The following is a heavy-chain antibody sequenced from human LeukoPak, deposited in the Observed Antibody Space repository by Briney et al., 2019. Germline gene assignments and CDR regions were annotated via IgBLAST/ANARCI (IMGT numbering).Heavy chain of an antibody. CDR3: ATLLLGVGGDY. Sequence: GGSLRLSCVASGFTFSSYGMHWVRQAPGKGLEWVAMISYDGSDKYYAESVKGRFTISRDNSKNTLYLQMNSLRDEDTAMYSCATLLLGVGGDYWGQGTPVTVSS. CDR1: GFTFSSYG. J-gene: IGHJ4*02. D-gene: IGHD2-15*01. CDR2: ISYDGSDK. V-gene: IGHV3-30*03.